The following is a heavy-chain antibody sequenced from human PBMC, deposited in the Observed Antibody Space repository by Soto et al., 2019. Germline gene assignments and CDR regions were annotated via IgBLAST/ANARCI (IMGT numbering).Heavy chain of an antibody. D-gene: IGHD5-12*01. CDR3: ARTEWLQAFDY. J-gene: IGHJ4*02. Sequence: SETLSLTCTVSGGSISSYYWSWIRQSPGKGLEWIGYVYYSGSTTYNPSLKSRVTISKNTSKNQFSLRLTSVTAADTAVYYCARTEWLQAFDYWGQGALVTVSS. V-gene: IGHV4-59*01. CDR2: VYYSGST. CDR1: GGSISSYY.